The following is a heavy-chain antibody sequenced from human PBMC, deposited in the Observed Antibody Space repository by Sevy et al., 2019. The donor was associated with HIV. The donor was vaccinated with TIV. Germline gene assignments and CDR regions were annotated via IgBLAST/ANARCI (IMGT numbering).Heavy chain of an antibody. D-gene: IGHD6-13*01. V-gene: IGHV3-43D*03. CDR1: GFTLDDYA. CDR3: AKPSRIAVAGDYYYAGMDV. J-gene: IGHJ6*02. Sequence: GGSLRLSCAVSGFTLDDYAMHWVRQAPGKGLEWVSLISWDGGSTYYAYSVKGRFTISRENIKNSLYLQMNRLRVEDTALYYCAKPSRIAVAGDYYYAGMDVWGQGTTVTVSS. CDR2: ISWDGGST.